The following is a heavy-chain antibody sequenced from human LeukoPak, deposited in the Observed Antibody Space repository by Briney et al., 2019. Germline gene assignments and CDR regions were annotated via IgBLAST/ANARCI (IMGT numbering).Heavy chain of an antibody. CDR2: ISSSSSYI. V-gene: IGHV3-21*01. D-gene: IGHD4-23*01. J-gene: IGHJ4*02. Sequence: PGGSLRLSCAASGFTFSSYEMNWVRQAPGKGLEWVSSISSSSSYIYYADSVKGRFTISRDNAKNSLYLQMNSLRAEDTAVYYCARDIDYGGNSPPYYWGQGTLVTVSS. CDR1: GFTFSSYE. CDR3: ARDIDYGGNSPPYY.